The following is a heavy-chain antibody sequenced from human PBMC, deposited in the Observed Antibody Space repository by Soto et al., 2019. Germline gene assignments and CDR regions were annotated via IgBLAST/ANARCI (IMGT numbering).Heavy chain of an antibody. Sequence: GGSLRLSCAASGFTFSSYSMNWVRQAPGKGLEWVSYISSSSSYTNYADSVKGRFTISRDNAKNSLYLQMNSLRAEDTAVYYCAREIVGATDDAFDIWGQGTMVTVSS. CDR2: ISSSSSYT. CDR3: AREIVGATDDAFDI. CDR1: GFTFSSYS. J-gene: IGHJ3*02. D-gene: IGHD1-26*01. V-gene: IGHV3-21*05.